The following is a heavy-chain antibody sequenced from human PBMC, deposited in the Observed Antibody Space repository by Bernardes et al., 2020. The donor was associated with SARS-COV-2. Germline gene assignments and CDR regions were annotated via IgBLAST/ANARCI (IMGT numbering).Heavy chain of an antibody. J-gene: IGHJ4*02. CDR1: GFTFSSYA. D-gene: IGHD3-10*01. CDR3: AKDFDGSGSFGDYFDY. CDR2: ISGSGGST. V-gene: IGHV3-23*01. Sequence: SLRLSCAASGFTFSSYAMSWVRQAPGKGLAWVSAISGSGGSTYYADSVKGRFTISRDNSKNTLYLQMNSLRAEDTAVYYCAKDFDGSGSFGDYFDYWGQGTLVTVSS.